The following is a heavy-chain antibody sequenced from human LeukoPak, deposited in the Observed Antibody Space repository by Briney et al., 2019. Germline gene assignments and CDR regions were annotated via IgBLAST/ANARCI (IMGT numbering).Heavy chain of an antibody. Sequence: SETLSLTCAVYGGSFSGYYWSWIRQPPGKGLEWIGEINHSGSTNYNPSLKSRVTISVDTSKNQFSLKLSSVTAADTAVYYCARVADFGVVINWFDPWGQGTLVTVSS. V-gene: IGHV4-34*01. J-gene: IGHJ5*02. CDR3: ARVADFGVVINWFDP. CDR2: INHSGST. CDR1: GGSFSGYY. D-gene: IGHD3-3*01.